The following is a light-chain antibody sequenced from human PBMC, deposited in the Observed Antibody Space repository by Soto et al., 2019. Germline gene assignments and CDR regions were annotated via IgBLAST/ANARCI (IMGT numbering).Light chain of an antibody. CDR3: QQRHMWPIT. CDR1: LSVSNNY. J-gene: IGKJ5*01. CDR2: DAY. Sequence: EIVLTQSPGTLSLSPGERATLSCRASLSVSNNYLAWYQQKPGQAPRLLIYDAYNRATGIPPRFSGSGSGTDFTLTISSLEPEDSAVYYCQQRHMWPITFGQGTRLEIK. V-gene: IGKV3D-20*02.